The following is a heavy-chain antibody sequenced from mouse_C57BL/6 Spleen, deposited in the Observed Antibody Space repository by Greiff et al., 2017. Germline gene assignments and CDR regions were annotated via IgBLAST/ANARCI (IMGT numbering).Heavy chain of an antibody. CDR1: GYTFTSYW. CDR2: IDPSDSET. J-gene: IGHJ2*01. Sequence: QVQLQQPGAELVRPGSSVKLSCKASGYTFTSYWMHWVKQRPIQGLEWIGKIDPSDSETHYNQKFKDKATLTVDKSSSTAYMQLSSLTSEDSAVYYCIIYDDYDGVYFDYWGQGTTLTVSS. CDR3: IIYDDYDGVYFDY. V-gene: IGHV1-52*01. D-gene: IGHD2-4*01.